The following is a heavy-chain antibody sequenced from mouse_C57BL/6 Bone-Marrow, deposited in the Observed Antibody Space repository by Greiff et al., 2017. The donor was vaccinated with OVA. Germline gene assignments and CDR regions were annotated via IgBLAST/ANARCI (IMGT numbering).Heavy chain of an antibody. CDR2: IWGGGST. D-gene: IGHD2-3*01. Sequence: VQVVQSGPGLVAPSQSLSISCTASGYSFTSYGVDWVRQPPGKGLEWLGVIWGGGSTNYNSALMSRLSISKDNSKSQVFLKMNSLQTADTAMYYCAEDRNDGYSAFAYWGQGTLVTVSA. CDR1: GYSFTSYG. CDR3: AEDRNDGYSAFAY. V-gene: IGHV2-9*01. J-gene: IGHJ3*01.